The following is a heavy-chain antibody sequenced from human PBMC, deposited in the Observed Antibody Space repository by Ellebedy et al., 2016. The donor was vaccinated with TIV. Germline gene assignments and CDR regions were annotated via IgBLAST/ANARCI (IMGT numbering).Heavy chain of an antibody. CDR3: AKLPLWFGELSPDY. D-gene: IGHD3-10*01. Sequence: PGGSLRLSCAASGFTFSTYAMSWVRQAPGKGLEWVSSIIRSGGSTYYPDSVEGRFTISRDNSKSTLYLHMNSLRAEDSALYYCAKLPLWFGELSPDYWGQGTLVTVSS. V-gene: IGHV3-23*01. CDR1: GFTFSTYA. CDR2: IIRSGGST. J-gene: IGHJ4*02.